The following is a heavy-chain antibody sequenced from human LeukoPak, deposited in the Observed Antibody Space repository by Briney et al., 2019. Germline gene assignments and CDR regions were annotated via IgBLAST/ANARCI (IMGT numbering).Heavy chain of an antibody. CDR1: GFRFKNFA. CDR2: ISASGGGA. J-gene: IGHJ4*02. V-gene: IGHV3-23*01. CDR3: ATHERSTWYGDLDY. D-gene: IGHD6-13*01. Sequence: GESLRLSCAASGFRFKNFAMTWVRQAPGKGLEWVSTISASGGGAYYADSVKGRFTISRDNSKDTLSLRMNTLRAEDTAVYYCATHERSTWYGDLDYWGQGTLVTVSS.